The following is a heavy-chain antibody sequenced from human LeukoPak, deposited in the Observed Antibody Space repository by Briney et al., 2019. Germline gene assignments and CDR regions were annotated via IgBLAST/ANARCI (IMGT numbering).Heavy chain of an antibody. V-gene: IGHV3-48*04. CDR1: GISVSSNN. D-gene: IGHD5-12*01. CDR3: ARDLGLRRMI. Sequence: PGGSLRLSCAASGISVSSNNMHWVRQAPGGGLEWVSYISAGRGTIYSADSVKGRFIISRDNAKNSLYLQMNSLRVEDTAVYFCARDLGLRRMIWGRGTLVAVSS. J-gene: IGHJ2*01. CDR2: ISAGRGTI.